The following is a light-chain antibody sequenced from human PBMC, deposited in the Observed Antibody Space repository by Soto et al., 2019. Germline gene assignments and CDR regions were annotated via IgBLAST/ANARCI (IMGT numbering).Light chain of an antibody. CDR1: QDITNY. Sequence: DIQMTHSPSSLSASVGDRVTITCPASQDITNYLNWYQQKPGKAPKILTYDSSNLQTGVPTRFSGGGSRTDFTCTISRLQPEDIATYYCQQYDMLLAFGAGTKVDIK. CDR2: DSS. CDR3: QQYDMLLA. V-gene: IGKV1-33*01. J-gene: IGKJ3*01.